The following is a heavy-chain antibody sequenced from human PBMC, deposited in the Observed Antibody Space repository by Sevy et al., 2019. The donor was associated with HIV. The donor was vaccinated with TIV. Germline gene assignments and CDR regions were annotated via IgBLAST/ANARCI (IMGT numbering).Heavy chain of an antibody. CDR3: NTDPIILRLVTNGLDV. CDR2: IKAKADGGTI. V-gene: IGHV3-15*01. CDR1: GFTFSYAW. Sequence: GGSLRLSCAASGFTFSYAWMSWVRQAPGKGLEWIGRIKAKADGGTIEYAAPVKGRFTISRDDSKNTLYLQMNSLKTEDTAVYYCNTDPIILRLVTNGLDVWGQGTTVTVSS. D-gene: IGHD2-8*02. J-gene: IGHJ6*02.